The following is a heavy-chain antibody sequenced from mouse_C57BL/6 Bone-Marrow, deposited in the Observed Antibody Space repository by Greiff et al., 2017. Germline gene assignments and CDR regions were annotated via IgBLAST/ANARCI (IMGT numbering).Heavy chain of an antibody. D-gene: IGHD2-3*01. Sequence: EVQLQQSGPVLVKPGASVKMSCKASGYTFTDYYMTWVKQSHGKSLEWIGVINPYNGGTSYNQKFKGKATLTVDKSSSTAYMELNSLTSEDSEVYYSARAGYYYFDYWGQGTTLTVSS. J-gene: IGHJ2*01. CDR2: INPYNGGT. CDR3: ARAGYYYFDY. CDR1: GYTFTDYY. V-gene: IGHV1-19*01.